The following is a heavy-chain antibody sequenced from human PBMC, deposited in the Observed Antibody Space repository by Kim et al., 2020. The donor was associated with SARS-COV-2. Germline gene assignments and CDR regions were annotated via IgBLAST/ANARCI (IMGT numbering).Heavy chain of an antibody. V-gene: IGHV3-15*01. CDR1: GFTFSNAW. J-gene: IGHJ4*02. CDR3: TTDWAWYCSGGSCYYFDY. CDR2: IKSKTDGGTT. Sequence: GGSLRLSCAASGFTFSNAWMSWVRQAPGKGLEWVGRIKSKTDGGTTDYAAPVKGRFTISRDDSKNTLYLQMNSLKTEDTAVYYCTTDWAWYCSGGSCYYFDYWGQGTLVTVSS. D-gene: IGHD2-15*01.